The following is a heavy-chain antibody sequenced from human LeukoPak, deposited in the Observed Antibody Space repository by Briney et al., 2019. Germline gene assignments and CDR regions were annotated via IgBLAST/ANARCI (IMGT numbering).Heavy chain of an antibody. Sequence: SETLSLTCAVYGESFSGYYWSWIRRPPGKGLEWIGEINHSGSTNYNPSLKSRVTISVDTSKNQFSLKLSSVTAADTAVYYCARTYSGSYDYWGQGTLVTVSS. D-gene: IGHD3-10*01. CDR2: INHSGST. V-gene: IGHV4-34*01. CDR1: GESFSGYY. J-gene: IGHJ4*02. CDR3: ARTYSGSYDY.